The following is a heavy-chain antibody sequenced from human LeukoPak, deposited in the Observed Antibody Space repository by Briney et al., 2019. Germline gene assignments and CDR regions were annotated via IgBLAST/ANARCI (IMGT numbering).Heavy chain of an antibody. CDR1: GITLSNYG. CDR3: AKRGVVIRVILVGFHKAAYYFES. Sequence: GGSLRLSCAVSGITLSNYGMSWVRQAPGKGLEWGAGISDSGGSTNYADSVKGRFTISRDNPKNTLYLQRNGLRAEDTAVYFCAKRGVVIRVILVGFHKAAYYFESWGQGALVTVSS. CDR2: ISDSGGST. D-gene: IGHD3/OR15-3a*01. V-gene: IGHV3-23*01. J-gene: IGHJ4*02.